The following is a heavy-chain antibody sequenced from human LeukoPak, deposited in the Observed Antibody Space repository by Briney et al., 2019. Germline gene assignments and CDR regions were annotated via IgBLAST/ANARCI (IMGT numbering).Heavy chain of an antibody. V-gene: IGHV3-9*01. D-gene: IGHD4-23*01. J-gene: IGHJ4*02. CDR3: AKDMGDYAGFDY. Sequence: SLRLSCAASGFTFDDYAMHWVRQAPGKGLEWASGISWNSGSIGYADSVKGRFTISRDNAKNSLYLQMNSLRAEDTALYYCAKDMGDYAGFDYWGQGTLVTVSS. CDR2: ISWNSGSI. CDR1: GFTFDDYA.